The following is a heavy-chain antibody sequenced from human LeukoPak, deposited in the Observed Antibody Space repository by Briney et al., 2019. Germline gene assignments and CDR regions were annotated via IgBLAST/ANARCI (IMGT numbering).Heavy chain of an antibody. CDR2: IIPILGIA. V-gene: IGHV1-69*04. CDR3: ARDYVGRYYDSSDQSSYYYYYYMDV. CDR1: GGTFSSYA. D-gene: IGHD3-22*01. J-gene: IGHJ6*03. Sequence: GASVKVSCKASGGTFSSYAISWVRQAPGQGLEWMGRIIPILGIANYAQKFQGRVTITADKSTSTAYMELSSLRSEDTAVYYCARDYVGRYYDSSDQSSYYYYYYMDVWGKGTTVTVSS.